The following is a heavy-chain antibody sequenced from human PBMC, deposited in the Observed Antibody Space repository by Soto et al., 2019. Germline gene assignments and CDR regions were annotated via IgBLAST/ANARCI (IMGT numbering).Heavy chain of an antibody. J-gene: IGHJ6*02. Sequence: EVQLVESGGGLVQPGGSLRLSCAASGFTFSSYCMRWVRQAPGKGLEWVANIKQDGSEKYYVDSVKGRFTISRDNAKNSLNLQTDSLRAEDTAVYYCGKRGSFRSYGMHVWVQGTTVTVSS. CDR2: IKQDGSEK. V-gene: IGHV3-7*03. D-gene: IGHD6-13*01. CDR3: GKRGSFRSYGMHV. CDR1: GFTFSSYC.